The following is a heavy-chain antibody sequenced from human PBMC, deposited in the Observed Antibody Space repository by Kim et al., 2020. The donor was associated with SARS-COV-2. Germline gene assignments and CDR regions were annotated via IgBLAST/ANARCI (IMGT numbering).Heavy chain of an antibody. Sequence: SETLSLTCAVYGGSFSGYYWSWIRQPPGKGLEWIGEINHSGSTNYNPSLKSRVTISVDTSKNQFSLKLSSVTAADTAVYYCARRLPNYYGSGSYSGYSDYWGQGTLVTVSS. D-gene: IGHD3-10*01. V-gene: IGHV4-34*01. CDR3: ARRLPNYYGSGSYSGYSDY. CDR1: GGSFSGYY. CDR2: INHSGST. J-gene: IGHJ4*02.